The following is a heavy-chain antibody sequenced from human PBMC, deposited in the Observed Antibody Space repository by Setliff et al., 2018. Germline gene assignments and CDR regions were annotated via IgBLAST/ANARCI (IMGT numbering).Heavy chain of an antibody. J-gene: IGHJ6*02. CDR3: ARHNYRSSPNRSGLGKNYYGMDV. V-gene: IGHV4-30-2*01. D-gene: IGHD6-19*01. Sequence: TLSLTCAVSGGSISSGDASWSWVRQPPGKGLEWIGYIYHAGSTYYNPSLESRVTISIDKPNKQFSLELRSLTAADTAVYYCARHNYRSSPNRSGLGKNYYGMDVWGRGTTVTVS. CDR1: GGSISSGDAS. CDR2: IYHAGST.